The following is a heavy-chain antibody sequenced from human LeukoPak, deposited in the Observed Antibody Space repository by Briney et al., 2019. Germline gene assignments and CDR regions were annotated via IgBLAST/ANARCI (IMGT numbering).Heavy chain of an antibody. CDR1: GFTFSTYT. Sequence: GGSLRLSCAASGFTFSTYTMSWVRQAPGKGLEWFSAISGADDGYYADSVKGRFAISRDNSKNTLYLQVNSLRAEDTAVYYCAKARTPVTSYFDKWGQGTLVTVSS. CDR3: AKARTPVTSYFDK. V-gene: IGHV3-23*01. D-gene: IGHD4-23*01. J-gene: IGHJ4*02. CDR2: ISGADDG.